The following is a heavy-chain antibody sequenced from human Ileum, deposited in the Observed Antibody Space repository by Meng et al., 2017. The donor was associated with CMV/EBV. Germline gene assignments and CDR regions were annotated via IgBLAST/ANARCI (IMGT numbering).Heavy chain of an antibody. V-gene: IGHV4-61*01. J-gene: IGHJ5*02. CDR2: IYYSGST. D-gene: IGHD2-21*01. CDR3: ARERYCGGDCSNWFDP. CDR1: GGSVSSGSYY. Sequence: SETLSLTCTVSGGSVSSGSYYWSWIRQPPGKGLEWIGYIYYSGSTNYNPSLKSRVTISVDTSKNQFSLKLSSVTAADTAVYYCARERYCGGDCSNWFDPWGHGNQV.